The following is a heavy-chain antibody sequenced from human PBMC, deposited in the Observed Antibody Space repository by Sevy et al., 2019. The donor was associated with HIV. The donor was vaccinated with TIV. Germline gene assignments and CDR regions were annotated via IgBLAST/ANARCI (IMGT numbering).Heavy chain of an antibody. D-gene: IGHD1-1*01. V-gene: IGHV3-49*04. J-gene: IGHJ4*02. CDR1: GFTFGDYA. CDR2: LKSKADGGTV. CDR3: TRWKGLQSIFDY. Sequence: GGCLRLSCTTSGFTFGDYAMNWVRQAPGKGLEWVAFLKSKADGGTVDHAASVKGRFTISRDDSKSIAYLQMNDLTTEDTGVYYCTRWKGLQSIFDYWGQGALVTVSS.